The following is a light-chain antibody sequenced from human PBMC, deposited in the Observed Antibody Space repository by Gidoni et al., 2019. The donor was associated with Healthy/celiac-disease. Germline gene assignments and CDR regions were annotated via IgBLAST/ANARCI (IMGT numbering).Light chain of an antibody. CDR1: NIGRKS. Sequence: SSVLTQPPSVSVAPGQTARITCGRNNIGRKSVHWYQQSPGQAPVLVVYFDSARPSGIPERFSGSNSGNTATLTISRVEAGDEADYYCQVWDSSSDHPDVVFGGGTELTVL. CDR3: QVWDSSSDHPDVV. V-gene: IGLV3-21*02. J-gene: IGLJ2*01. CDR2: FDS.